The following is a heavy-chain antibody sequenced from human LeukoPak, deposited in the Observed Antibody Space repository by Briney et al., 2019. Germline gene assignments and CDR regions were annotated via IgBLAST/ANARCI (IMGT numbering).Heavy chain of an antibody. CDR1: GFTFSSYW. J-gene: IGHJ4*02. CDR3: ARAGSGTYYHYYLDS. Sequence: GGSLRLSCAASGFTFSSYWMSWVRQAPGKGLEWVSVIYSGGSTYYADSVKGRFTISRDNSKNTLYLQMNSLRAEDTAVYCCARAGSGTYYHYYLDSWGQGTLVTVSS. CDR2: IYSGGST. D-gene: IGHD3-10*01. V-gene: IGHV3-53*01.